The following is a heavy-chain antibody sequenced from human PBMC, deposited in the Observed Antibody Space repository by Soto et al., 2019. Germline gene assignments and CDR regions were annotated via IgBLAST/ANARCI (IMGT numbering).Heavy chain of an antibody. J-gene: IGHJ4*02. CDR1: NYTFSNYG. V-gene: IGHV1-18*01. CDR2: VSTYNGVT. Sequence: QVQLVQSGPEVKKPGASVKVSCKASNYTFSNYGISWVRQAPGQGLEWMGWVSTYNGVTNYAERFQGRVTMTTATSTTTAYMELRSLRSDDTAVYYCARGFGGLDYWGQGALVTVSS. D-gene: IGHD3-16*01. CDR3: ARGFGGLDY.